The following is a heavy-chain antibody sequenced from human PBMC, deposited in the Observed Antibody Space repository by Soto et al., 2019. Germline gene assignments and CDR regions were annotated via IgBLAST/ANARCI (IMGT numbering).Heavy chain of an antibody. J-gene: IGHJ4*02. CDR1: GFTFSSYA. V-gene: IGHV3-23*01. CDR2: ISVSGGST. D-gene: IGHD3-22*01. CDR3: AKAAGSDYYPVDY. Sequence: EVQLLESGGGLVQPGGSLRLSCAASGFTFSSYAMSWFRQAPGKGLEWVTSISVSGGSTYYADSVKGRFTISRDNPKSTLFLHLNSLRAEATAVYYCAKAAGSDYYPVDYWGQGTLVTVSS.